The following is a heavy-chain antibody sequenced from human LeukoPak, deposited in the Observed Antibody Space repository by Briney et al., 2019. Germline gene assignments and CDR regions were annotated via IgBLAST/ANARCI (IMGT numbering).Heavy chain of an antibody. CDR3: AKLAAYYYGSGSYYPY. Sequence: PGGSLRLSCAASGFTFSSYGMTWVRQAPGKGLEWVSAISGSGGSTYYADSVKGRSTISRDNSKNTLYLQMNSLRAEDTAVYYCAKLAAYYYGSGSYYPYWGQGTLVTVSS. CDR2: ISGSGGST. V-gene: IGHV3-23*01. CDR1: GFTFSSYG. J-gene: IGHJ4*02. D-gene: IGHD3-10*01.